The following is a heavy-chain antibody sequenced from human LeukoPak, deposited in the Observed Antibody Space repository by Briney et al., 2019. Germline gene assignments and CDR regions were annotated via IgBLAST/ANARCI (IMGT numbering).Heavy chain of an antibody. CDR3: ATHADTGYYNYFDY. CDR1: GGSISDYY. D-gene: IGHD3-9*01. V-gene: IGHV4-59*08. Sequence: SETLSLTCTVSGGSISDYYWSWIRQPPGKGLEWIGYIHYSGSANYNPSLKSRVTISVDTSKNQFSLKLSSVTAADTAVYYCATHADTGYYNYFDYWGQGTLVTVSS. J-gene: IGHJ4*02. CDR2: IHYSGSA.